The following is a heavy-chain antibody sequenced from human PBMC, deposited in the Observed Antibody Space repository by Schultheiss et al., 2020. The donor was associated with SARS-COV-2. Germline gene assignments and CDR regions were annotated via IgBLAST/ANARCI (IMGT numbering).Heavy chain of an antibody. CDR1: GFTFSSYG. Sequence: GESLKISCAASGFTFSSYGMHWVRQAPGKGLEWVAVIWYDGSNKYYADSVKGRFTISRDNSKNTLYLQMNSLRAEDTAVYYCARVGRGYSLGSGFDPWGQGTLVTVSS. D-gene: IGHD3-10*01. J-gene: IGHJ5*02. CDR3: ARVGRGYSLGSGFDP. CDR2: IWYDGSNK. V-gene: IGHV3-33*08.